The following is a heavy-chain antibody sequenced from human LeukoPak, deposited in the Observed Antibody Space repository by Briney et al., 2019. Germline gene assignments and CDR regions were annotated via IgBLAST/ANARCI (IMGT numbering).Heavy chain of an antibody. CDR3: ARELPPVVRYYFDY. D-gene: IGHD3-22*01. J-gene: IGHJ4*02. CDR1: GFTFSSFG. Sequence: GTSLRLSCAASGFTFSSFGMHWVRQAPGKGLEWVAVIWYDGSNKYYAGSVKGRFTISRDNSKNTLYLQMNSLRAEDTAIYYCARELPPVVRYYFDYWGQGTLVTVSS. V-gene: IGHV3-33*01. CDR2: IWYDGSNK.